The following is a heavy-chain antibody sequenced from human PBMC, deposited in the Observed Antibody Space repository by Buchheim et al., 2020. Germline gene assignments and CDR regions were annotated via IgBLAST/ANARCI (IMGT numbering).Heavy chain of an antibody. Sequence: EVQLVESGGGLVQPGGSLRLSCAASGFTFSSYWMSWVRQAPGKGLEWVANIKQDGSEKYYVDPVKGRLTIFRDNAKNSLYLQMNSLRAEDTAVYYCARDLDRDGYNPKESDYWGQGTL. J-gene: IGHJ4*02. CDR2: IKQDGSEK. D-gene: IGHD5-24*01. CDR3: ARDLDRDGYNPKESDY. CDR1: GFTFSSYW. V-gene: IGHV3-7*01.